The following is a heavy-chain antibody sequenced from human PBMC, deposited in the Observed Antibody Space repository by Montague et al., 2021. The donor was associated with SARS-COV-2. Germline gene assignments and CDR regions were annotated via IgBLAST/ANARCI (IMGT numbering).Heavy chain of an antibody. Sequence: SLRLSCAASGFTFDDYAMHWVRQAPGKGLEWVSGISWNSAGLGYAASVKGRFTISRDNAQNSLYLQMNSLRVEDTALYYCARDTVGDRGYPLFAYWGQGILVPVSS. D-gene: IGHD5-12*01. J-gene: IGHJ1*01. CDR2: ISWNSAGL. CDR1: GFTFDDYA. V-gene: IGHV3-9*01. CDR3: ARDTVGDRGYPLFAY.